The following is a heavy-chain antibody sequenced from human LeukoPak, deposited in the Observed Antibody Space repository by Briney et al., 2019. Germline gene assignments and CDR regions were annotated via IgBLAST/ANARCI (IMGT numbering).Heavy chain of an antibody. J-gene: IGHJ4*02. CDR1: GGSISSYY. CDR2: IYYSGST. D-gene: IGHD2-8*01. CDR3: ARRVLGGYYFDY. Sequence: PSETLSLTCTVSGGSISSYYWSWIRQPPGKGLEWIGSIYYSGSTYYNPSLKSRVTISVDTSKNQFSLKLSSVTAADTAVYYCARRVLGGYYFDYWGQGTLVTVSS. V-gene: IGHV4-59*05.